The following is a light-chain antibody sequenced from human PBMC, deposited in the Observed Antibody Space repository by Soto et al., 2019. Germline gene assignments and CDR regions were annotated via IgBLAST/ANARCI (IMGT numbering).Light chain of an antibody. V-gene: IGLV2-14*01. J-gene: IGLJ2*01. CDR2: DVT. CDR1: SSDVGGYNF. Sequence: QSALTQPASVSGSPGQSITISCTGTSSDVGGYNFVSWFRQHPGKAPKLLIYDVTNRPSGVSNRFSGSKSGNTASLTISGLQAEDEADYYCSSYTSTNTPVVFGGGTQLTVL. CDR3: SSYTSTNTPVV.